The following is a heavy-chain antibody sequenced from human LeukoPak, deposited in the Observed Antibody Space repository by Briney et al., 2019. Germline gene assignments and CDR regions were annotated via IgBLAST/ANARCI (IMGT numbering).Heavy chain of an antibody. CDR1: VGSISSYY. CDR3: ASVRMVGATSIPRNPIFDY. CDR2: IYYSGST. Sequence: PSETLSLTCTVSVGSISSYYWSWIRQPPGKGLEWIGYIYYSGSTNYNPSLKSRVTISVDTSKNQFSLKLSSVTAADKAVYYCASVRMVGATSIPRNPIFDYWGQGTLVTVSS. J-gene: IGHJ4*02. D-gene: IGHD1-26*01. V-gene: IGHV4-59*01.